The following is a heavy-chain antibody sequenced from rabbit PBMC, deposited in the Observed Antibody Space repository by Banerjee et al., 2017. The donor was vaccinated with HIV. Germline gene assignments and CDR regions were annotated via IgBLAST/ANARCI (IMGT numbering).Heavy chain of an antibody. D-gene: IGHD1-1*01. Sequence: QEQLEESGGDLVKAEGSLTLTCTASGFSFSSGYDMCWVRQAPGKGLEWIACIYTGSSGSTVYATWAKGRFTISRTSSTTVALQMTSLTAADTATYFCARDQYTSSSGYFNLWGPGTLVTVS. CDR1: GFSFSSGYD. J-gene: IGHJ4*01. CDR2: IYTGSSGST. V-gene: IGHV1S45*01. CDR3: ARDQYTSSSGYFNL.